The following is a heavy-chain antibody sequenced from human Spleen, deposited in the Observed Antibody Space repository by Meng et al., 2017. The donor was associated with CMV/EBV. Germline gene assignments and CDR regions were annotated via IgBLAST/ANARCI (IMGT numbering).Heavy chain of an antibody. CDR2: INPNSGGT. CDR1: GYTFTGYY. CDR3: ARLERHCSSTSCPIRYFDL. Sequence: ASVKVSCKASGYTFTGYYMHWVRQAPGQGLEWMGWINPNSGGTNYAQKFQGRVTMTRDTSISTAYMELSRLRSDDTAVYYCARLERHCSSTSCPIRYFDLWGRGTLVTVSS. D-gene: IGHD2-2*01. J-gene: IGHJ2*01. V-gene: IGHV1-2*02.